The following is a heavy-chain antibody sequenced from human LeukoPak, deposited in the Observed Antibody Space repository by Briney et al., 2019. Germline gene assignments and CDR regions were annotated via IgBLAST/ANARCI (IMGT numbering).Heavy chain of an antibody. Sequence: GWSLRLSCAASGFPFDDYGMNWVRQVPGKGLEWVSGRNGGSTGYADSVKGRFTISRDNAKNSLYLQMNSLRAEDTALYYCARDIVLIAVAVRGSFDIWGQGTMVTVSS. D-gene: IGHD6-19*01. V-gene: IGHV3-20*04. CDR1: GFPFDDYG. J-gene: IGHJ3*02. CDR3: ARDIVLIAVAVRGSFDI. CDR2: RNGGST.